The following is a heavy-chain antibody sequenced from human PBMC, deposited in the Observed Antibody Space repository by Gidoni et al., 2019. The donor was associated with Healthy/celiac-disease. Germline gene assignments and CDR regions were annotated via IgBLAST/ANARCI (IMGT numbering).Heavy chain of an antibody. J-gene: IGHJ3*02. CDR2: INPSGST. Sequence: QVKLPQCGAGLLKPTETLSLPRAVYRASFRGSYWRWIRQPPGKGLVWMGDINPSGSTNYNPALKSRVTISVDTSKNQFSLKLSSVTAADTAVYYCARWGLTSYYYDSSGYIPNYAFDIWGQGTMVTVSS. CDR1: RASFRGSY. V-gene: IGHV4-34*01. D-gene: IGHD3-22*01. CDR3: ARWGLTSYYYDSSGYIPNYAFDI.